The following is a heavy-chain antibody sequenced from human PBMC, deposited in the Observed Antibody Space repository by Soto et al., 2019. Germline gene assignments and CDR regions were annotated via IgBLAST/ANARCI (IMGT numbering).Heavy chain of an antibody. CDR1: GYTFTSYG. CDR3: ARVGEQWLFRSAYFQH. CDR2: ISAYNGNT. D-gene: IGHD6-19*01. J-gene: IGHJ1*01. V-gene: IGHV1-18*01. Sequence: QVQLVQSGAEVKKPGASVKVSCKASGYTFTSYGISWVRQAPGQGLEWMGWISAYNGNTNYAQKLQGRVTMTTDTSTSTADMELRSLRSDDTAVYYCARVGEQWLFRSAYFQHWGQGTLVTVSS.